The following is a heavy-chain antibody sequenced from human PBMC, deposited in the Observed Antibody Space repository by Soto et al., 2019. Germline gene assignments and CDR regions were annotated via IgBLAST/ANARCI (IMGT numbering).Heavy chain of an antibody. J-gene: IGHJ6*02. Sequence: GESLKISCKGSGYSFTSYWIGWVRQMPGKGLEWMGIIYPGDSDTRYSPSFQGQVTISADKSISTAYLQWSSLKASDTAMYYCARMKVDAGEYSSSPEYYYYYGMDVWGQGTTVTVSS. CDR3: ARMKVDAGEYSSSPEYYYYYGMDV. V-gene: IGHV5-51*01. CDR1: GYSFTSYW. D-gene: IGHD6-6*01. CDR2: IYPGDSDT.